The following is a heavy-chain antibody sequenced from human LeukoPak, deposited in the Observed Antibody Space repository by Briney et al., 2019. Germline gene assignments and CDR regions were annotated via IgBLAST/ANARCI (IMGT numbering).Heavy chain of an antibody. CDR2: ISSSSSYI. J-gene: IGHJ4*02. CDR3: ARDEEGYFDY. V-gene: IGHV3-21*01. Sequence: GGSLRLSCAASGFTFDDYAMHWVRQAPGKGLEWVSSISSSSSYIYYADSVKGRFTISRDNAKNSLYLQMNSLRAEDTAVYYCARDEEGYFDYWGQGTLVTVSS. CDR1: GFTFDDYA.